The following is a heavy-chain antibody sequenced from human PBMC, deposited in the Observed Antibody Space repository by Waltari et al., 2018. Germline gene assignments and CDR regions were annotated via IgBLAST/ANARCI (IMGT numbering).Heavy chain of an antibody. Sequence: PLVESGGGLVKPGSSLRLSCAASGFGFRGYHMHWLRRAPGKGLEWVSSISSKSTYIYYADSVRGRFSISRDNAENSLFLQMNNLRGEDTAVYYCARDTIFYGSGSYDPWGQGTRVTVSS. CDR2: ISSKSTYI. J-gene: IGHJ5*02. CDR1: GFGFRGYH. V-gene: IGHV3-21*01. D-gene: IGHD3-10*01. CDR3: ARDTIFYGSGSYDP.